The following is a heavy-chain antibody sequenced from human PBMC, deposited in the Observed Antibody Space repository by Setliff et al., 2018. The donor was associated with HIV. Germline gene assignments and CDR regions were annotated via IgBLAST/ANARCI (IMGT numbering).Heavy chain of an antibody. V-gene: IGHV4-39*01. D-gene: IGHD5-18*01. Sequence: SCTVSGGSISSSSYYWGWIRQPPGKGLEWIGSIYYSGSTYYNPSLKSRVTISVDTSKNQFSLKLSSVTAADTAVYYCARQDSYSYGYNYFDYWGQGTPVTVSS. CDR3: ARQDSYSYGYNYFDY. J-gene: IGHJ4*02. CDR1: GGSISSSSYY. CDR2: IYYSGST.